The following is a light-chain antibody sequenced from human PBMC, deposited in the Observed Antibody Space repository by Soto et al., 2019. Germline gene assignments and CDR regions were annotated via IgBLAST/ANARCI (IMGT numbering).Light chain of an antibody. J-gene: IGKJ4*01. CDR3: QQYHDWPPLT. CDR1: QSIANN. CDR2: GAS. Sequence: IVLTQSPATLSVSPGERATLSFTASQSIANNLAWYQQRPGQAPRLLIHGASTRATGIPARFSGSRSGTEFTLTISSLQSEDSAVYYCQQYHDWPPLTFGGGTKVDIK. V-gene: IGKV3-15*01.